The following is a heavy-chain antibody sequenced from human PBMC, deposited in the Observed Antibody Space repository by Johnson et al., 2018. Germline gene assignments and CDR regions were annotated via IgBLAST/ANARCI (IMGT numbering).Heavy chain of an antibody. V-gene: IGHV3-11*01. D-gene: IGHD1-14*01. CDR1: GFRFSDHY. J-gene: IGHJ3*02. CDR2: ISYSGKTA. Sequence: VPLLESGGGLVKPGGSLSLSCAASGFRFSDHYMRWIRTAAGRGLEWGSHISYSGKTAYYSDSGRGQFTISRDNVRQSVFLQMNSLTAEDTAVYYSASRINWNHGGHKFDIWGQGTVVTVSS. CDR3: ASRINWNHGGHKFDI.